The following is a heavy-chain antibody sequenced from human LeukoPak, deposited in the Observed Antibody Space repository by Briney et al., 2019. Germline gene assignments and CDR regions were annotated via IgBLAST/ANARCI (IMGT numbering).Heavy chain of an antibody. CDR2: IKSDGSWT. J-gene: IGHJ4*02. Sequence: GGSLRLSCAASGFTFSSSAMSWVRQVPGKGPVWVSRIKSDGSWTNDADSVKGRFTISRDNAKNTLYLQMNSLRVEDTAVYHCVRGVGGSTYLDYWGQGALVTVSS. CDR1: GFTFSSSA. D-gene: IGHD3-16*01. CDR3: VRGVGGSTYLDY. V-gene: IGHV3-74*01.